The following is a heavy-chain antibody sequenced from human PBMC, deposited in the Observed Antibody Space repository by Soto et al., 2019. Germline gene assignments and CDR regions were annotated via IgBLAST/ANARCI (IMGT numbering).Heavy chain of an antibody. CDR2: IYYSGST. J-gene: IGHJ4*02. CDR1: GASISSHY. Sequence: SETLSLTCTVSGASISSHYLSWIRQPPEKGLEFIGYIYYSGSTSYNPSLKSRVTISIDTSKNHLSLKPSSVTAADTAVYYCVSRQYFGSGNFIDYWGQGTLVTVSS. CDR3: VSRQYFGSGNFIDY. D-gene: IGHD3-10*01. V-gene: IGHV4-59*11.